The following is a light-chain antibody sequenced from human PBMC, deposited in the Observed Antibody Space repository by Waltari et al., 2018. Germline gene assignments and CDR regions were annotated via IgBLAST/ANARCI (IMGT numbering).Light chain of an antibody. J-gene: IGKJ4*01. CDR2: GAS. CDR1: QSVGSN. Sequence: EIVMTQSPATLSGSPGERATLSCRASQSVGSNLAWYQQKPGQAPRLLISGASTGATGVPARFSVSGSGTEFTLTISSLQSEDFAIYYCQQHNNWPLTFGGGTKVESK. CDR3: QQHNNWPLT. V-gene: IGKV3-15*01.